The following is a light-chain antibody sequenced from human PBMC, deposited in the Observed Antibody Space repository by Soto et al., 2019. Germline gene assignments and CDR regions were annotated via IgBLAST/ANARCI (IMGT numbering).Light chain of an antibody. V-gene: IGLV2-8*01. CDR3: SSFASSNTWV. J-gene: IGLJ3*02. CDR1: SSDVGAYNY. Sequence: QSALTQPPSASGSPGQSVTISCTGTSSDVGAYNYVSWYQQHAGKAPKLVIYEVTKRPSGVPDRFSGAKSANTASLTVSGLQAEDEVDYYCSSFASSNTWVFGGVTNVTVL. CDR2: EVT.